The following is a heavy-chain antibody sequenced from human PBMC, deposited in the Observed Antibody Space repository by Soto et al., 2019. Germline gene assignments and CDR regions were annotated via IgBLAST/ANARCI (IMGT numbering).Heavy chain of an antibody. CDR3: VRRRGGDGWTVDY. Sequence: EVQLVESGGGLVQPGGSLRLSCEVSGFTFSNFWMNWVRQAPGKGLERVAIIKEDGSDKYYLDSVKGRFTISRDNANNLVYLQMNGVRVEDTAVYYCVRRRGGDGWTVDYWGQGTLVTVSS. D-gene: IGHD6-19*01. CDR1: GFTFSNFW. J-gene: IGHJ4*02. CDR2: IKEDGSDK. V-gene: IGHV3-7*05.